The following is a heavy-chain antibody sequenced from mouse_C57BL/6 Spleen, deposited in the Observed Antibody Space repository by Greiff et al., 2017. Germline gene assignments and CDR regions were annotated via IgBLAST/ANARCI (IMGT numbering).Heavy chain of an antibody. D-gene: IGHD1-1*01. Sequence: EVKVVESGGGLVQPKGSLKLSCAASGFTFNTYALHWVRQAPGKGLEWVARIRSKSSNYATYYADSVKYSFTISRDDSQSMLYLQMNNLKTEDTAKYYCVRPRADYYGSSHWYFDVWGTGTTVTVSS. CDR3: VRPRADYYGSSHWYFDV. CDR1: GFTFNTYA. J-gene: IGHJ1*03. CDR2: IRSKSSNYAT. V-gene: IGHV10-3*01.